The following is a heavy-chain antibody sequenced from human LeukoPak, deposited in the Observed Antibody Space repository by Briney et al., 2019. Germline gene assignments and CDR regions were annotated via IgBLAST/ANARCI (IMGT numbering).Heavy chain of an antibody. V-gene: IGHV1-2*04. Sequence: GASVKVSCKASGYTFTGYYMHWVRQAPGQGLEWMGWINPNSGGTNYAQKFQGWVTMTRDTSVSTAYMELSRLRSDDTALYYCAKGLGGYSYGYAFDIWGQGTMVTVSS. CDR1: GYTFTGYY. CDR3: AKGLGGYSYGYAFDI. D-gene: IGHD5-18*01. J-gene: IGHJ3*02. CDR2: INPNSGGT.